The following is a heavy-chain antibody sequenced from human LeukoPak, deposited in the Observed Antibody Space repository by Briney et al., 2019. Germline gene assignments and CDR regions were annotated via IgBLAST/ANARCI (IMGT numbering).Heavy chain of an antibody. D-gene: IGHD2/OR15-2a*01. V-gene: IGHV4-59*08. J-gene: IGHJ4*02. CDR1: GGSVSSDY. Sequence: SETLSLTCTVSGGSVSSDYWSWIRQPPGKGLEWIGYIYHTGNSDYNPSLKSRATISLDTSKNQFSLKLTSVTAADTAVYFCARHPFSSPFDYWGQGTLVTVST. CDR2: IYHTGNS. CDR3: ARHPFSSPFDY.